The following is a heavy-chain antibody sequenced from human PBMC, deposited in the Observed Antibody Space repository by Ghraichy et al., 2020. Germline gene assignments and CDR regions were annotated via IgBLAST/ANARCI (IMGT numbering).Heavy chain of an antibody. V-gene: IGHV4-59*02. CDR1: GHSVRSYY. D-gene: IGHD6-6*01. CDR2: IYHTGTT. Sequence: PETLSLTCSVSGHSVRSYYWSWIRQPPGGGLEWIAFIYHTGTTNCNPSLKSRVSISLDTSKNQVSLNLTSVTAAGTAVYYCARGLRRSSSQGTTFDSWGQGTLATVSA. CDR3: ARGLRRSSSQGTTFDS. J-gene: IGHJ4*02.